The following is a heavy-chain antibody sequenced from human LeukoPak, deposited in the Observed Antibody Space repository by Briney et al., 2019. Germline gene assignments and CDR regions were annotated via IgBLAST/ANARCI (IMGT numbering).Heavy chain of an antibody. CDR1: GYSISSGNY. CDR2: IYHSGIT. V-gene: IGHV4-38-2*02. J-gene: IGHJ4*02. CDR3: ARDGDFYYFDY. Sequence: SETLSPTCTVSGYSISSGNYCGWIRQPPGKGPEWIGSIYHSGITYYNPSLKSRVSISVDTSKNQFSLRLSSVTAADTAEYYCARDGDFYYFDYWGQGTQVTVSS.